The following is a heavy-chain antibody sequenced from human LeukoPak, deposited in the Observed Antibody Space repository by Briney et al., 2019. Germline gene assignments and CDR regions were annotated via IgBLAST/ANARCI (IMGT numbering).Heavy chain of an antibody. CDR1: GYTFTGYY. D-gene: IGHD5-24*01. J-gene: IGHJ5*02. V-gene: IGHV1-2*02. CDR3: ARGDGYNYYDWFDP. CDR2: INPNSGGT. Sequence: ASVKVSCKASGYTFTGYYMHWVRQAPGQALEWMGWINPNSGGTNYAQKFQGRVTMTRDTSISTAYMELSRLRSDDTAVYYCARGDGYNYYDWFDPWGQGTLVTVSS.